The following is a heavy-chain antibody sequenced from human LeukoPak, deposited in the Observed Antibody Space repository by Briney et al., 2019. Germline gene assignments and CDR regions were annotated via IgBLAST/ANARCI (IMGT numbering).Heavy chain of an antibody. CDR2: IIPIFGTA. CDR3: ARSSPSRYCSSTSCYTNFDY. Sequence: GASVKVSCKASGYTFTSYGISWVRQAPGQGLEWMGGIIPIFGTANYAQKFQGRVTITTDESTSTAYMELSSLRSEDTAVYYCARSSPSRYCSSTSCYTNFDYWGQGTLVTVSS. J-gene: IGHJ4*02. D-gene: IGHD2-2*02. V-gene: IGHV1-69*05. CDR1: GYTFTSYG.